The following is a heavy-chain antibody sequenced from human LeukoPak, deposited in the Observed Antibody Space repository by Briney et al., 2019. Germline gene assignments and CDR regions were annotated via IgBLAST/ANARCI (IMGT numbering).Heavy chain of an antibody. CDR1: GFTFISYW. CDR2: IKQDGSGK. J-gene: IGHJ4*02. CDR3: ARRYFDY. Sequence: GGSLRLSCAASGFTFISYWMSWVRQAPGKGLEWVANIKQDGSGKYYVDSVKGRFTISRDNAKNSLYLQMNSLRAEDTAVYYCARRYFDYWGQGTLVTVSS. V-gene: IGHV3-7*03.